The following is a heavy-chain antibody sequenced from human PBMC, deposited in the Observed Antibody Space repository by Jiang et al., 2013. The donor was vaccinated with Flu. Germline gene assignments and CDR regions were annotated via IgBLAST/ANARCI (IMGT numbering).Heavy chain of an antibody. Sequence: TCTVSGGSISSSSYYWGWIRQPQGRGWSGLGVSIIVGGTYYNPSLKSRVTISVDTSKNQFSLKLSSVTAADTAVYYCARTIGELLSGSFDYWGQGTLVTVSS. CDR3: ARTIGELLSGSFDY. V-gene: IGHV4-39*07. D-gene: IGHD3-10*01. CDR2: SIIVGGT. CDR1: GGSISSSSYY. J-gene: IGHJ4*02.